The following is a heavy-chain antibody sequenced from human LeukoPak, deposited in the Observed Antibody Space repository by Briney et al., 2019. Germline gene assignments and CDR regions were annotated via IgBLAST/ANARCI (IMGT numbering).Heavy chain of an antibody. D-gene: IGHD1-26*01. Sequence: PSETLSLTCAVYGGSFSGYYWSWIRQPPGKGLEWIGEINHSGSTNYNPSLKSRVTISVDTSKNQFSLKLSSVTAADTAVYYCARVGYVGATSWDHWGQGTLVTVSS. CDR2: INHSGST. J-gene: IGHJ4*02. V-gene: IGHV4-34*01. CDR1: GGSFSGYY. CDR3: ARVGYVGATSWDH.